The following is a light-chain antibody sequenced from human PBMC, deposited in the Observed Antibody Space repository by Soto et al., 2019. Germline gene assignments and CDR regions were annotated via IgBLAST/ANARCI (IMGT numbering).Light chain of an antibody. J-gene: IGLJ1*01. CDR1: SRDVGGYKY. CDR2: EVS. V-gene: IGLV2-14*01. CDR3: RSYRSGXLYV. Sequence: QSVLSQPASVSGSPGQSITISCTGTSRDVGGYKYVSWYQQHPGKAPKLLIYEVSNRPSGISNRFSASKSDNTASLTISGLRAEDEADYYCRSYRSGXLYVVGTGTKVXV.